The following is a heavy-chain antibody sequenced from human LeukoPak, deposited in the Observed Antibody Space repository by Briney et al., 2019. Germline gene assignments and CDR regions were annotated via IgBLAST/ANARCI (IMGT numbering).Heavy chain of an antibody. V-gene: IGHV4-59*01. CDR3: AKVDEDGFYY. Sequence: SETLSLTCTVSSGSISSYYWSWIRQPPGKGLEWIGYIYYSGSTNYNPSLKSRVTISVDTSKNQFSLKLSSVTAADTAAYYGAKVDEDGFYYWGQGTLVTVSS. J-gene: IGHJ4*02. CDR2: IYYSGST. CDR1: SGSISSYY.